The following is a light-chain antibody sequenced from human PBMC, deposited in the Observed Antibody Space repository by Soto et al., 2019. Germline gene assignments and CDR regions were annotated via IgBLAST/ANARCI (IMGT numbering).Light chain of an antibody. Sequence: DIQVTQSPYCLSASPGDRITITWRASQEIKKFLGWYQQKRGEVPHLLIYAASTLRPGVPSRFSGNASGTDFTLTIASLQPEDVATYFCQKYDRAPAAFGQGTKVDVK. V-gene: IGKV1-27*01. CDR3: QKYDRAPAA. J-gene: IGKJ1*01. CDR2: AAS. CDR1: QEIKKF.